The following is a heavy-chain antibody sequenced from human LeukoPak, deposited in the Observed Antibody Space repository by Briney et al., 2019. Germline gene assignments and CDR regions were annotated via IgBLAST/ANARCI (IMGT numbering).Heavy chain of an antibody. CDR2: IYYSGST. CDR1: GGSISSSSYY. V-gene: IGHV4-39*02. Sequence: PSETLSLTCTVSGGSISSSSYYWGWIRQPPGKGLEWIGSIYYSGSTYYNPSLKSRVTISVDTSKNQFSLKLSSVTAADTAVYYCARDQGGFINYWGQGTLVTVSS. CDR3: ARDQGGFINY. J-gene: IGHJ4*02. D-gene: IGHD5-12*01.